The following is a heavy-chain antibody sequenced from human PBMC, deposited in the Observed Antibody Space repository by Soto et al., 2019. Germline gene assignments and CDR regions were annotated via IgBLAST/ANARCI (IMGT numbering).Heavy chain of an antibody. CDR2: ISYDGSKK. Sequence: QVQLVESGGGVVQPGRSLRLSCAASGFTFSSYAMHWVRQAPGKGLEWVAVISYDGSKKYYADSVKGRFTISRDNSKNTLYLQMDSLRAEDTAVYYCARDGYSSGWGQFDYWGQGTLVTVSS. V-gene: IGHV3-30-3*01. CDR1: GFTFSSYA. D-gene: IGHD6-19*01. CDR3: ARDGYSSGWGQFDY. J-gene: IGHJ4*02.